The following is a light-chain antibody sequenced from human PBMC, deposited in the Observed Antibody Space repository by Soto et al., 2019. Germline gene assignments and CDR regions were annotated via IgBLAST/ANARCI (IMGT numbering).Light chain of an antibody. J-gene: IGKJ1*01. CDR3: QQYNSL. CDR2: DAS. CDR1: QSISSW. Sequence: DIQMTQSPSTLSASVGDRVTINCRASQSISSWLAWYQQKPGKAPKLLIYDASSLESGVPSRFSGNGSGTEFTLTISSLQPDDFATYYCQQYNSLFGQGTKVEIK. V-gene: IGKV1-5*01.